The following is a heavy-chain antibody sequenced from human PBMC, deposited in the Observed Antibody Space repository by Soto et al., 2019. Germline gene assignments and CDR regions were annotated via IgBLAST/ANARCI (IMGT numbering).Heavy chain of an antibody. Sequence: SETLSLTCAVYGGSFSGYYWTWIRQPPGTGLEWIGEINHSGSTNYNPSLKSRVTISVDTSKNQFSLKLTSVTAADTAVYYCTREKITGLFDYWGQGTLVTVSS. CDR2: INHSGST. CDR1: GGSFSGYY. J-gene: IGHJ4*02. D-gene: IGHD2-8*02. V-gene: IGHV4-34*01. CDR3: TREKITGLFDY.